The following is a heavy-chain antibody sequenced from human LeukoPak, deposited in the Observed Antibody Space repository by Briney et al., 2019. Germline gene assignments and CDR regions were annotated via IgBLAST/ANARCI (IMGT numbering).Heavy chain of an antibody. CDR3: AKAGLVAGATDY. Sequence: GGSLRLSCAASGFTFSDYYMSWIRQAPGKGLEWVSAISGSGGSTYYADSVKGRFTISRDNSKNTLYLQMNSLRAEDTAVYYCAKAGLVAGATDYWGQGTLVTVSS. CDR1: GFTFSDYY. V-gene: IGHV3-23*01. J-gene: IGHJ4*02. CDR2: ISGSGGST. D-gene: IGHD1-26*01.